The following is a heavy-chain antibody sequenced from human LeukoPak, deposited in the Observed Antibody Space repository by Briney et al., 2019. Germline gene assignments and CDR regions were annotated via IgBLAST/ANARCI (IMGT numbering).Heavy chain of an antibody. J-gene: IGHJ6*03. CDR1: GFTFTSSA. Sequence: VASVKVSCKASGFTFTSSAMQWVRQARGQRLEWIGWIVVGSGNTNYAQKFQERVTITRDMSTSTAYMELSSLRSEDTAVYYCAAGALLRWERESYYMDVWGKGTTVTISS. V-gene: IGHV1-58*02. CDR2: IVVGSGNT. CDR3: AAGALLRWERESYYMDV. D-gene: IGHD3-22*01.